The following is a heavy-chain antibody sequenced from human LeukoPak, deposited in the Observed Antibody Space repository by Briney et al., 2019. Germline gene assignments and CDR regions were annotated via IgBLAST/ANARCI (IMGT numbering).Heavy chain of an antibody. CDR2: ISGSGGST. J-gene: IGHJ5*02. Sequence: GGSLRLSCAASRFTFSSYAMSWVRQAPGKGLEWVSAISGSGGSTYYADSVKGRFTISRDNSKNTLYLQMNSLRAEDTAVYYCAKALYYYDSSGYYCWFDPWGQGTLVTVSS. CDR1: RFTFSSYA. CDR3: AKALYYYDSSGYYCWFDP. V-gene: IGHV3-23*01. D-gene: IGHD3-22*01.